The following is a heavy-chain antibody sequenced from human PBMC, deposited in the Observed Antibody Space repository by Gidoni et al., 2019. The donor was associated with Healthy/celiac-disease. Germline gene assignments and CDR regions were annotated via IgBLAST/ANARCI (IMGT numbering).Heavy chain of an antibody. CDR1: GFTFSSYA. CDR2: ISGSGGST. J-gene: IGHJ4*02. D-gene: IGHD2-2*01. V-gene: IGHV3-23*01. CDR3: AKGVVVPAAIGY. Sequence: EVQLLESGGGLVQPGGSLRLSCAASGFTFSSYAMSWVRPAPGQGLGWVSAISGSGGSTYYADSVKGRFTISRDNSKNTLYLQMNSLRAEDTAVYYCAKGVVVPAAIGYWGQGTLVTVSS.